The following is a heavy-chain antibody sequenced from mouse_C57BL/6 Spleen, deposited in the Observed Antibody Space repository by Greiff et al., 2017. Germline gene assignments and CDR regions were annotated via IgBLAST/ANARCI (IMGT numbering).Heavy chain of an antibody. D-gene: IGHD1-1*02. CDR1: GFTFSSYA. Sequence: EVMLVESGGGLVKPGGSLKLSCAASGFTFSSYAMSWVRQTPEKRLEWVATISDGGSYTYYPENVKGRFTISRDNAKNNLYLQMSHLKSEDTAMYYCARDSGGNYDYWGQGTTLTVSS. V-gene: IGHV5-4*01. CDR2: ISDGGSYT. CDR3: ARDSGGNYDY. J-gene: IGHJ2*01.